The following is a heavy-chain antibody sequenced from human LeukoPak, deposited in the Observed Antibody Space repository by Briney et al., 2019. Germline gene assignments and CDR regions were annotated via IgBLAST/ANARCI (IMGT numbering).Heavy chain of an antibody. CDR1: GFTFSSCG. D-gene: IGHD4-17*01. V-gene: IGHV3-33*08. J-gene: IGHJ4*02. CDR3: ARDYAYGDYTFDY. CDR2: IWYDGSNK. Sequence: GGSLRLSCAASGFTFSSCGMHWVRQAPGKGLEWVAVIWYDGSNKYYADSVKGRFAISRDNSKNTLYLQMNCLRAEDTAVYYCARDYAYGDYTFDYWGQGTLVTVSS.